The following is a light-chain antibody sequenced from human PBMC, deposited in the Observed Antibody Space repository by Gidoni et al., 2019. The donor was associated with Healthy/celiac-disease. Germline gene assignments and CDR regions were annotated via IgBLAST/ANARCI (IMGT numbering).Light chain of an antibody. Sequence: DIKMTQSPSSLSASVGDRVTITCQASQDISNYLNWYQQKPGKAPKLLIYDASNLETGVPSRFSGSGSGTDFTFTISSLQPEDLATYYCQQYDNLPVTFGQGTKLEIK. CDR3: QQYDNLPVT. V-gene: IGKV1-33*01. J-gene: IGKJ2*01. CDR1: QDISNY. CDR2: DAS.